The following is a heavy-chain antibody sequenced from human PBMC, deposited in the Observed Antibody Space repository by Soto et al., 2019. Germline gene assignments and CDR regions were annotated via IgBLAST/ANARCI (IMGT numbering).Heavy chain of an antibody. CDR3: ATPACAATWCSPSHNLDH. Sequence: QVQLVQSGAEVKKPESSVKVSCKTSGGTFVRHVISWVRQAPGQGPEWMGKINPLSGIPNYAQKFQDRVTFTADTDTSTAYMELSSLRSDDTAEYYCATPACAATWCSPSHNLDHWGQGTLVTVSS. CDR1: GGTFVRHV. J-gene: IGHJ4*02. D-gene: IGHD2-2*01. CDR2: INPLSGIP. V-gene: IGHV1-69*09.